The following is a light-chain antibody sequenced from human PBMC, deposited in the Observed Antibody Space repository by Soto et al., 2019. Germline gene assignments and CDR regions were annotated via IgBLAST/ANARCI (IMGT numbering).Light chain of an antibody. J-gene: IGKJ4*01. V-gene: IGKV3-11*02. CDR2: DAS. CDR1: QSVSSY. CDR3: QQRSNWPLT. Sequence: EIVLTQSPATLSLSPGERATLSCRASQSVSSYLAWYQQKPGQAPRLLIYDASNRATGIPARFSGSGSERDFTLTISSLEPEDFAVYYCQQRSNWPLTFGGGTRWIS.